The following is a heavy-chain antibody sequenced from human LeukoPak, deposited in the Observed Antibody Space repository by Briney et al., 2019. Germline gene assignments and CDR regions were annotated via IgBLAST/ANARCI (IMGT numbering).Heavy chain of an antibody. CDR3: AKVTVPNSSSWYPGRFYFDY. Sequence: AGGSLRLSCAASGFTFSSYAMNWVRQAPGKGLEWVSGISGSGGNTYYADSVKGRFTISRDNSKNTLYPQMNSLRAEDTAEYYCAKVTVPNSSSWYPGRFYFDYWGQGTLVTVSS. V-gene: IGHV3-23*01. J-gene: IGHJ4*02. CDR1: GFTFSSYA. CDR2: ISGSGGNT. D-gene: IGHD6-13*01.